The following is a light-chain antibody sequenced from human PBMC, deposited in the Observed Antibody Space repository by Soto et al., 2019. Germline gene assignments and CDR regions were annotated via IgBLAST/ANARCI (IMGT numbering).Light chain of an antibody. V-gene: IGLV2-14*03. CDR2: DVT. CDR1: SSDVGGHDH. J-gene: IGLJ2*01. CDR3: SSYTVTTTLVL. Sequence: QSALTQPASVSGSPGQSITISCTGTSSDVGGHDHVSWYQQHPGKAPKLMIYDVTYRPSGVSSRFSGSKSGHTASLTISGLQAEDEANYYCSSYTVTTTLVLFGAGTQLTVL.